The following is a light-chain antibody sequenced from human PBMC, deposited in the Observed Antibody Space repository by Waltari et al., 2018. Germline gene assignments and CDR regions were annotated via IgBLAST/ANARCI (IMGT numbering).Light chain of an antibody. Sequence: DIQMTQSPSTLSASVGDRVTITCRASQSIVGWLAWYQQKPGKAPKLLIYKASSLESGVPSRCSGSGSGTEFTLTISSLQPDDFATYYCQQYNSYSRFTFGPGTKVDIK. J-gene: IGKJ3*01. CDR2: KAS. CDR3: QQYNSYSRFT. V-gene: IGKV1-5*03. CDR1: QSIVGW.